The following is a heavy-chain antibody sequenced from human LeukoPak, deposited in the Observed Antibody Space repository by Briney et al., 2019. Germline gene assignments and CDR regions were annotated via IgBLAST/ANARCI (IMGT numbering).Heavy chain of an antibody. V-gene: IGHV3-30*02. Sequence: GGSLRLSCAASGFTFSSYGMHWVRQAPGKGLEWVAFIQYDGSNKYYADSVKGRFTISRDNSKNTLYLQMNSLRAEDTAVYYCVRGGGTLDMWGQETMVTVSS. CDR1: GFTFSSYG. CDR3: VRGGGTLDM. CDR2: IQYDGSNK. J-gene: IGHJ3*02. D-gene: IGHD1-1*01.